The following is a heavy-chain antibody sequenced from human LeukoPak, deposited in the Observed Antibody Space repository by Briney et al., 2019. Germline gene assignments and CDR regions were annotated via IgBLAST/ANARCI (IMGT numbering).Heavy chain of an antibody. D-gene: IGHD3-9*01. J-gene: IGHJ1*01. CDR3: TPKLKYYDTLTGYYLSEYFQH. CDR2: IKSKTDGGTT. V-gene: IGHV3-15*01. Sequence: GGSLRLSCAASGFTFSNAWMSWVRQAPGKGLEWVGRIKSKTDGGTTDYAAPVKGRFTISRDDSKNTLYPQRNSLKTEATAVYYCTPKLKYYDTLTGYYLSEYFQHWGQGTLVTVSS. CDR1: GFTFSNAW.